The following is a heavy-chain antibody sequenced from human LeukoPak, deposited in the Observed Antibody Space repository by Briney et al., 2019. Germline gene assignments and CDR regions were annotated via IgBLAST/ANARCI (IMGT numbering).Heavy chain of an antibody. CDR2: TRNKANSYTT. Sequence: GGSLRLSCAASGFTFSDYYMDWVRQAPGKGLEWVGRTRNKANSYTTEYAASVKGRFTISRDDSKNSLYLQMNSLKTEDTAVYYCARVLLWFGELFGAFDIWGQGTMVTVSS. CDR1: GFTFSDYY. CDR3: ARVLLWFGELFGAFDI. D-gene: IGHD3-10*01. V-gene: IGHV3-72*01. J-gene: IGHJ3*02.